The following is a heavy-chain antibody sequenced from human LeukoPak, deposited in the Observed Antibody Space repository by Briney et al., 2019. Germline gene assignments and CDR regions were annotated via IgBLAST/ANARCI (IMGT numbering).Heavy chain of an antibody. J-gene: IGHJ4*02. CDR1: GYTFTGYY. V-gene: IGHV1-2*02. CDR3: ARDSHDFWSGKPYYFDY. Sequence: APVKVSCKASGYTFTGYYMHWVRQAPGQGLEWMGWINPNSGGTNYAQKFQGRVTMTRDTSISTAYMELSRLRSDDTAVYYCARDSHDFWSGKPYYFDYWGQGTLVTVSS. CDR2: INPNSGGT. D-gene: IGHD3-3*01.